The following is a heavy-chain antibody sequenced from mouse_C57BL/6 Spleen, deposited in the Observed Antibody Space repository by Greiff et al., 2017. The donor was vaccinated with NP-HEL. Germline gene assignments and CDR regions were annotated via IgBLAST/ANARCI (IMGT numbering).Heavy chain of an antibody. CDR3: ARIDYYFDY. V-gene: IGHV1-4*01. J-gene: IGHJ2*01. Sequence: QVQLKESGAELARPGASVKMSCKASGYTFTSYTMHWVKQRPGHGLEWIGYINPSSGYTKYNQKFKDKATLTADKSSSTAYMQLSSLTSEDSAVYYCARIDYYFDYWGQGTTLTVSS. CDR1: GYTFTSYT. CDR2: INPSSGYT. D-gene: IGHD2-4*01.